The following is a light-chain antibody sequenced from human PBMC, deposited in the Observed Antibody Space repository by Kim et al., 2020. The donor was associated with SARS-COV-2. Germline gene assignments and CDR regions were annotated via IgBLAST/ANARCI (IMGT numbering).Light chain of an antibody. V-gene: IGLV1-44*01. CDR2: ANN. CDR1: RSNIGSNA. Sequence: AIVSCPRSRSNIGSNAVNCYQHVPGTAPKLLMYANNDRPSGVPDRFSASKSDTSAALAISGLQSEDETTYYCAAWDESLDGFLVFGGGTQLTVL. J-gene: IGLJ2*01. CDR3: AAWDESLDGFLV.